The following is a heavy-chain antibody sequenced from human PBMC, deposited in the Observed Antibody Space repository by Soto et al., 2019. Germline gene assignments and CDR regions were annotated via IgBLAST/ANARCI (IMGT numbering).Heavy chain of an antibody. CDR2: IYYSGST. V-gene: IGHV4-59*01. J-gene: IGHJ4*02. CDR3: ARGHTEDRSVLVPAAMAPSFDY. Sequence: QVQLQESGPGLVKPSETLSLTCTVSGGSISSYYWSWIRQPPGKGLEWIGYIYYSGSTNYYPSLKSRVTISVDTSKNQFSLKLSSVTAADTAVYYCARGHTEDRSVLVPAAMAPSFDYWGQGTLVTVSS. D-gene: IGHD2-2*01. CDR1: GGSISSYY.